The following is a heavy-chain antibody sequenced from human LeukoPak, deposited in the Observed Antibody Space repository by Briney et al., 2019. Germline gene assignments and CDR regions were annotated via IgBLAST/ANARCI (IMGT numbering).Heavy chain of an antibody. CDR3: ARQTPRNYDFWSGYYTGIGTFDY. CDR1: GGSISSYY. D-gene: IGHD3-3*01. Sequence: SETLSLTCTVSGGSISSYYWSWIRQPPGKGLEWIGYIYYRGSTNYNPSLKSRVTISVDTSKNQFSLKLSSVTAADTAVYYCARQTPRNYDFWSGYYTGIGTFDYWGQGTLVTVSS. V-gene: IGHV4-59*08. CDR2: IYYRGST. J-gene: IGHJ4*02.